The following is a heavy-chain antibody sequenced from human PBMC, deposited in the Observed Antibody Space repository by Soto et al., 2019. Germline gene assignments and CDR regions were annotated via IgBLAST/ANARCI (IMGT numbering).Heavy chain of an antibody. CDR3: ARSDSYYDSSGYISPFFDY. CDR1: GFTFSSYG. Sequence: PGGSLRLSCAASGFTFSSYGMHWVRQAPGKGQEWVAVIWYDGSNKYYAVSVKGRFTISRDNSKNMLYLQMNSLIAEDTAVYFCARSDSYYDSSGYISPFFDYWGQGTLVTVSS. CDR2: IWYDGSNK. D-gene: IGHD3-22*01. V-gene: IGHV3-33*01. J-gene: IGHJ4*02.